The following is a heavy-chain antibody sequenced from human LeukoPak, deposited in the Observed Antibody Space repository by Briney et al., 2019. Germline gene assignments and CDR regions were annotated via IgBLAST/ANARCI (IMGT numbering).Heavy chain of an antibody. V-gene: IGHV4-59*11. CDR1: GGSISSHY. Sequence: SETLSFTCAVSGGSISSHYWSWIRQPPGKGLEWIGYIYYSGSTNYNPSLKSRVTISVDTSKNQFSLKLSSVTAADTAVYYCARAIRYYDILTGYYIGGFDYWGQGTLVTVSS. J-gene: IGHJ4*02. D-gene: IGHD3-9*01. CDR3: ARAIRYYDILTGYYIGGFDY. CDR2: IYYSGST.